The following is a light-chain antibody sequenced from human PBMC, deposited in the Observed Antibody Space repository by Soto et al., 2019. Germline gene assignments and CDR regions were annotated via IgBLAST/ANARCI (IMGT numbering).Light chain of an antibody. J-gene: IGKJ4*01. CDR2: GAS. CDR3: QRYNNWPLT. V-gene: IGKV3-15*01. CDR1: QSVGNY. Sequence: ELVMTQSPATLSVSPGERATLSCRASQSVGNYLAWYQQKPGQAPRLLIYGASGRATGVPARFSGSGSGTEFTLTINSLQSEDFAVYYCQRYNNWPLTFGGGTKVDIK.